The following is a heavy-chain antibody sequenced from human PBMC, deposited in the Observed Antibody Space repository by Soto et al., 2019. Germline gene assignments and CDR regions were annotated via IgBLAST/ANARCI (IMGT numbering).Heavy chain of an antibody. D-gene: IGHD3-16*02. J-gene: IGHJ4*02. Sequence: QVQLQESGPGLVKPSETLSLTCTVSGGSISSYYWSWIRQPPGKGLEWIGYIYYSGSTNYNPSLKSRVTISVETSKNQFSLKLSSVTAADTAVYYCARENLGELSLHFDYWGQGTLVTVSS. V-gene: IGHV4-59*08. CDR3: ARENLGELSLHFDY. CDR2: IYYSGST. CDR1: GGSISSYY.